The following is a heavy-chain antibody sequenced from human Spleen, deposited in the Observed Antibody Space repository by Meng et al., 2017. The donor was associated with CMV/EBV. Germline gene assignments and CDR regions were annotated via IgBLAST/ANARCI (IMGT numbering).Heavy chain of an antibody. CDR3: ARDLVGYDAFDV. Sequence: ASVKVSCKASGYTFTSYFMHWVRQATGQGLEWMGIINPSGASTSHAQKFQGGVTLTSDTSTNTVYMELSRLRYEDTAVYYCARDLVGYDAFDVWGQGTMVTVSS. CDR1: GYTFTSYF. D-gene: IGHD3-22*01. V-gene: IGHV1-46*01. CDR2: INPSGAST. J-gene: IGHJ3*01.